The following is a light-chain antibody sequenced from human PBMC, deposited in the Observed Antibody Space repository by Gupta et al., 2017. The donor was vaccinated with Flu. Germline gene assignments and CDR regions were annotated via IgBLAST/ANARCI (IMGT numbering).Light chain of an antibody. CDR2: AVS. CDR1: SSDVGGYNY. V-gene: IGLV2-8*01. Sequence: QSALTQPPSASGSPGQSVTISCTGTSSDVGGYNYVSWYQQYPGKAPKLLIYAVSSRPSGVPDRFSGSKSANTASLIVSGLQAEDEADYYCSSYAGSNNFKVFGGGTKLTVL. J-gene: IGLJ3*02. CDR3: SSYAGSNNFKV.